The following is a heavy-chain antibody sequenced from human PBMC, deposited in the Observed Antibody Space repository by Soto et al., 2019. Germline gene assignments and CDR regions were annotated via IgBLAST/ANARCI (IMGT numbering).Heavy chain of an antibody. D-gene: IGHD1-26*01. V-gene: IGHV4-34*01. Sequence: SETLSLTCAVYGGSLSGYYWSWIRQPPGKALEWIGEINHSGNTNYNPSLKSRVTISVDTSKNQLFLNLSSVTAADTAMYYCARHHVRGRTIAGAAEFWGKGTLVTVS. CDR2: INHSGNT. CDR1: GGSLSGYY. CDR3: ARHHVRGRTIAGAAEF. J-gene: IGHJ4*02.